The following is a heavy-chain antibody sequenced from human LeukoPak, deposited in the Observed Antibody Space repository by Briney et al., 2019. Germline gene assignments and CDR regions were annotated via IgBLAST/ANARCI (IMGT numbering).Heavy chain of an antibody. Sequence: KASETLSLTCAVYGGSFSGYYWSWIRQPPGKGLEWIGEINHSGSTNYNPSLKSRVTIPVDTSKNRFSLKLSSVTAADTAIYYCARENPSGYYNRPIDYWGQGTLVTVSS. CDR1: GGSFSGYY. J-gene: IGHJ4*02. CDR2: INHSGST. D-gene: IGHD3-22*01. CDR3: ARENPSGYYNRPIDY. V-gene: IGHV4-34*01.